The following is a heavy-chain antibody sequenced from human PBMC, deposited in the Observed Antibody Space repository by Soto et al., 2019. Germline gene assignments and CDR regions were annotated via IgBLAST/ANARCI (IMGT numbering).Heavy chain of an antibody. CDR3: GRRSKAIDY. D-gene: IGHD4-4*01. CDR1: GYSFTSSW. CDR2: IDPSDSYT. Sequence: EVQLVQSGAEVKEPGESLRISCKGSGYSFTSSWISWVRQMPGKGLEWMGRIDPSDSYTNYSPSFQGHVTISANKSINTASLQWSSLKASDTAMYYCGRRSKAIDYWGQGTLVTVSS. V-gene: IGHV5-10-1*01. J-gene: IGHJ4*02.